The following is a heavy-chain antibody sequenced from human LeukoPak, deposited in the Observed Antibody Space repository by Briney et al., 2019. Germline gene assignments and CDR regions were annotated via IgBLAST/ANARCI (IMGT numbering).Heavy chain of an antibody. J-gene: IGHJ3*02. Sequence: PGGSLRLSCAASGFIFSGYWMSWVRQAPGKGLEWVASINQDGSEKYYVDSVKGRFTISRDNAKSSLYLQMNILRAEDTAVYYCAREWYFYDTRGQGDAFDIWGQGTMVTVSS. CDR1: GFIFSGYW. V-gene: IGHV3-7*05. D-gene: IGHD3-22*01. CDR3: AREWYFYDTRGQGDAFDI. CDR2: INQDGSEK.